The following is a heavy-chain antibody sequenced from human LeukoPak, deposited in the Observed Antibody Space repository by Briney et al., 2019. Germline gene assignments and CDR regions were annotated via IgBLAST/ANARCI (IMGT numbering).Heavy chain of an antibody. J-gene: IGHJ4*02. CDR1: GYSFNTYW. V-gene: IGHV5-51*01. CDR3: ARVLDVDTAVFHYYFDF. CDR2: IYPADSDT. D-gene: IGHD5-18*01. Sequence: GESLKISCQGSGYSFNTYWVGWVRQMPGKGLEWMGIIYPADSDTRYSPSFQGQVTISADKSINTAYLRWRTLKASDSAIYYCARVLDVDTAVFHYYFDFWGQGTLVTVSS.